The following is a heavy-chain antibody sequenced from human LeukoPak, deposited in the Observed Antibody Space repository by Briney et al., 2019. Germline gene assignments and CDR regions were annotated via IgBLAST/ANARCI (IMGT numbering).Heavy chain of an antibody. CDR1: GGSISSGGYS. D-gene: IGHD3-10*01. CDR2: IYHSGST. J-gene: IGHJ3*02. Sequence: SETLSLTCAVSGGSISSGGYSWSWIRQPPGKGLDWIGYIYHSGSTYYNPSLKSRVTISVDRSKNQFSLKLSSVTAADTAVYYCARAGGYYGSGSYYRIAFDIWGQGTMVTVSS. CDR3: ARAGGYYGSGSYYRIAFDI. V-gene: IGHV4-30-2*01.